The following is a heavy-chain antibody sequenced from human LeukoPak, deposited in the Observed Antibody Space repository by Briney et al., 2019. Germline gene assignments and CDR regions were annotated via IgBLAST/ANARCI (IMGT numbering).Heavy chain of an antibody. CDR3: AKDQAAHSRGPYDY. V-gene: IGHV3-23*01. D-gene: IGHD6-6*01. CDR2: ISGSGGST. Sequence: GGSLRLSCAASGFTFSSYAMSWVRQAPGKGLEWVSAISGSGGSTYYADSVKGRFTISRDNSRNTLYLQMNSLRAEDTAVYYCAKDQAAHSRGPYDYWGQGTLVTVSS. J-gene: IGHJ4*02. CDR1: GFTFSSYA.